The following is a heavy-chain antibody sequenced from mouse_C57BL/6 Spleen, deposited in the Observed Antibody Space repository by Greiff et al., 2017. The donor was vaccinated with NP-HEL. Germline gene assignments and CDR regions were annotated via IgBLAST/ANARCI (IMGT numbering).Heavy chain of an antibody. CDR3: TTAYI. CDR1: GFNIKDDF. D-gene: IGHD2-10*01. CDR2: IDPENGDT. V-gene: IGHV14-4*01. Sequence: EVKLKQSGAELVRPGASVKLSCTASGFNIKDDFIHWVKQRPEQGLEWIGWIDPENGDTEYASKFQDKATLTTDTSSKTAYLQFRSLTSEDTAVYYCTTAYIWGQGTTLTVSS. J-gene: IGHJ2*01.